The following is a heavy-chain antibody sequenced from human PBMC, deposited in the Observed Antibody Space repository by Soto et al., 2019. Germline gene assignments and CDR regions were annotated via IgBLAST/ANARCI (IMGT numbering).Heavy chain of an antibody. CDR2: IYYSGST. D-gene: IGHD5-12*01. Sequence: SETLSLTCTVSGGSISSGGYYWSWIRQHPGKGLEWIGYIYYSGSTYYNPSLKSRVTISVDTSKNQFSLKLSSVTAADTAVYYCARGGNSGYDDIAYYYYGMDVWGQGTTVTVSS. J-gene: IGHJ6*02. V-gene: IGHV4-31*03. CDR1: GGSISSGGYY. CDR3: ARGGNSGYDDIAYYYYGMDV.